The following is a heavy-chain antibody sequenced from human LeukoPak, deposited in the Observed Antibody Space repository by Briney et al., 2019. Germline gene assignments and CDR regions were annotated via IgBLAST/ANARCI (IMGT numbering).Heavy chain of an antibody. Sequence: GESLKISCKGSGYNFTTYWIAWVRQMPGKGLDWMGIIYPGDSDTRYSPSFQGQVTISADKSTSTAYLQWSSLKASDTAMYYCARTSGTAVTMGLDYWGQGTLVTVSS. CDR2: IYPGDSDT. CDR3: ARTSGTAVTMGLDY. D-gene: IGHD4-17*01. V-gene: IGHV5-51*01. J-gene: IGHJ4*02. CDR1: GYNFTTYW.